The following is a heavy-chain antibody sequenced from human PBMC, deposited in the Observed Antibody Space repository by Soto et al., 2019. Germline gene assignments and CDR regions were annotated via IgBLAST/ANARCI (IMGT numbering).Heavy chain of an antibody. CDR1: GYTFTSFG. J-gene: IGHJ5*02. CDR3: ARYSSGSYGGNWFDP. Sequence: QVQLVQSGTEVKKPGASVRVSCKASGYTFTSFGINWVRQAPGQGLDWMGWITPYNDNTHYAQNLQGRVTMTADTSTSTAYMELRSLTSDDTAVYYCARYSSGSYGGNWFDPWGQGTLVTVSS. D-gene: IGHD6-19*01. V-gene: IGHV1-18*01. CDR2: ITPYNDNT.